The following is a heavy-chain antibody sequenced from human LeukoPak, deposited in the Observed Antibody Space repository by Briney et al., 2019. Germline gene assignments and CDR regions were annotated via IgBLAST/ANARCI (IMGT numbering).Heavy chain of an antibody. CDR1: GYTLTELS. Sequence: ASVKVSCKVSGYTLTELSMHWVRQAPGKGLEWMGGFDPEDGETIYAQKFQGRVTMTEDTSTDTAYMELSSLRSEDTAVYYCATSDILPYYFDYWGQVTLVNVS. D-gene: IGHD3-9*01. CDR3: ATSDILPYYFDY. CDR2: FDPEDGET. V-gene: IGHV1-24*01. J-gene: IGHJ4*02.